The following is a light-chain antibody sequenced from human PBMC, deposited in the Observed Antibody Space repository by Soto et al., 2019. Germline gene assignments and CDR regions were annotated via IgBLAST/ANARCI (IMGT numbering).Light chain of an antibody. CDR1: SSNIGSNA. CDR3: ASWDDSLNGVV. V-gene: IGLV1-44*01. Sequence: QSVLTQPPSASGTPGQRVTISCSGSSSNIGSNAVNWYQQLPGTAPKLLIYTNNQRPSGVPDRFSGSKSGTSASLAISGLQSEDEADYCCASWDDSLNGVVFGGGTKLTFL. J-gene: IGLJ2*01. CDR2: TNN.